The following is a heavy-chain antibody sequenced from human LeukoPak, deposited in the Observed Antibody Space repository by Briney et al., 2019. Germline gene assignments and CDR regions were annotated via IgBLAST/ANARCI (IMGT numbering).Heavy chain of an antibody. CDR1: GGSISSGGYY. Sequence: SQTLSLTCTVSGGSISSGGYYWSWIRQHPGKGLEWIGYIYYSGSTYYNPSLKSRVTISVDTSKNQFSLKLSSVTAADTAVYYCASEESGIAAAGTRLYYFDYWGQGTLVTVSS. D-gene: IGHD6-13*01. CDR2: IYYSGST. J-gene: IGHJ4*02. CDR3: ASEESGIAAAGTRLYYFDY. V-gene: IGHV4-31*03.